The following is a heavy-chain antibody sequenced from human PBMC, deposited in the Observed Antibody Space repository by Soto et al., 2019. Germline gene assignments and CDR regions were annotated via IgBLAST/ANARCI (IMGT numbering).Heavy chain of an antibody. Sequence: QLQLQESGPGLVKPSETLSLTCTVSGGSISSSSYYWGWIRQPPGKGLEWIGSIYYSGSTYYNPSLKSRVTISVDTSKNQFSLKLSSVTAADTAVYYCARHESTISPYDSSGYYLTGYDAFDIWGQGTMVTVSS. CDR3: ARHESTISPYDSSGYYLTGYDAFDI. J-gene: IGHJ3*02. CDR1: GGSISSSSYY. D-gene: IGHD3-22*01. CDR2: IYYSGST. V-gene: IGHV4-39*01.